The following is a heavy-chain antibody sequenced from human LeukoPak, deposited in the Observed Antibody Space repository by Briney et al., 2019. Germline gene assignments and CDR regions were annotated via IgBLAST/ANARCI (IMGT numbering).Heavy chain of an antibody. D-gene: IGHD1-26*01. V-gene: IGHV3-7*05. CDR2: IKQDGSER. Sequence: GGSLRLSCAASRFTFSNYWMSWVRQAPGQGLEWVANIKQDGSERYYVHSVKGRVTISRDTAKNTLYMQMSSLRVEDTAVYFCARDFKVAGANSARATCRFWGQGTPVTVSS. CDR1: RFTFSNYW. CDR3: ARDFKVAGANSARATCRF. J-gene: IGHJ4*02.